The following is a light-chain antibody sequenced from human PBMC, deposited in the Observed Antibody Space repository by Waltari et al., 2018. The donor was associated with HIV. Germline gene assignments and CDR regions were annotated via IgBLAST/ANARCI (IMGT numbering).Light chain of an antibody. CDR1: QNLLHTNGHNY. J-gene: IGKJ1*01. V-gene: IGKV2-28*01. CDR3: MHGQQTPV. Sequence: DIAMIQSPDSLAVSPGESPSISCRSSQNLLHTNGHNYLDWYLQRPGQAPELLIYLGSQRASGVPDRIAGSGSGTSFILKINRVEAEDVGVYYCMHGQQTPVFGQGTKVEIK. CDR2: LGS.